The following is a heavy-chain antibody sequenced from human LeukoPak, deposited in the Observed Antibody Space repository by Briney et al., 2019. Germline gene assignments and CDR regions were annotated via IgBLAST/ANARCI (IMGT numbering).Heavy chain of an antibody. CDR1: GGSFSGYY. V-gene: IGHV4-34*01. CDR3: ASKPPITIFGVVIP. D-gene: IGHD3-3*01. J-gene: IGHJ5*02. CDR2: INHSGST. Sequence: SETLSLTCAVYGGSFSGYYWTWVRQPPGKGLEWIGEINHSGSTNYNPSLKSRVTISVDTSKNQFSLKLSSVTAADTAVYYCASKPPITIFGVVIPWGQGTLVTVSS.